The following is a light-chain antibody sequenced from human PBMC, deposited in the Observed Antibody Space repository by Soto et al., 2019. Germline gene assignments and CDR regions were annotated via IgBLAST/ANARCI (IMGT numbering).Light chain of an antibody. V-gene: IGLV2-23*02. CDR1: SSDVGSNNL. CDR2: EVS. CDR3: CSYAGSLYV. J-gene: IGLJ1*01. Sequence: QSALTQPASVSGSPGQSITISCTGTSSDVGSNNLVSWYQQHPGTAPKLMIYEVSKRPSGVSNRFSGSKSGNTASLTISGLQAEDEADYYCCSYAGSLYVFGTGTKVTVL.